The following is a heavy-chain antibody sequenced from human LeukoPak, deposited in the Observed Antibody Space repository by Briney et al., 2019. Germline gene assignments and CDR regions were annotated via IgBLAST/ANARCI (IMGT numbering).Heavy chain of an antibody. CDR2: ISSSGNTL. CDR1: GFIFSSYE. V-gene: IGHV3-48*03. J-gene: IGHJ4*02. D-gene: IGHD1-1*01. CDR3: ARETVELDS. Sequence: PGGSLRLSCAASGFIFSSYEMNWVRQAPGKGLEWVSYISSSGNTLSYADSVKGRFTISKDNAKNLLYLQMNSLRAEDTAVYYCARETVELDSWGPGTLVTVSS.